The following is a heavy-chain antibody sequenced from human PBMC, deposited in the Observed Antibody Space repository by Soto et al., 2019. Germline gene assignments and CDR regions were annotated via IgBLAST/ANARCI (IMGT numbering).Heavy chain of an antibody. V-gene: IGHV3-21*01. D-gene: IGHD2-15*01. CDR1: GFTFSSYS. CDR3: ARDHYYCSGGSCYRAGMDV. J-gene: IGHJ6*02. CDR2: ISSSSSYI. Sequence: GGSLRLSCAASGFTFSSYSMNWVRQAPGKGLEWVSSISSSSSYIYYADSVKGRFTISRDNAKNSLYLQMNSLRAEDTAVYYCARDHYYCSGGSCYRAGMDVWGQGTTVTV.